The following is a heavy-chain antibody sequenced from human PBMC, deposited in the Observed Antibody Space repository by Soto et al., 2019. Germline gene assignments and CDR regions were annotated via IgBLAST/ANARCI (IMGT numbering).Heavy chain of an antibody. CDR2: IIPILGIA. CDR1: GGTFSSYI. CDR3: ARGLHYDSLSLDDD. V-gene: IGHV1-69*02. J-gene: IGHJ4*02. D-gene: IGHD3-22*01. Sequence: EASVKVSCKASGGTFSSYIISWVRQAPGQGLEWMGRIIPILGIANYAQKFQGRVTITADKSTSTAYMELSSLRSEDTAVYYCARGLHYDSLSLDDDWGQGTLVTVSS.